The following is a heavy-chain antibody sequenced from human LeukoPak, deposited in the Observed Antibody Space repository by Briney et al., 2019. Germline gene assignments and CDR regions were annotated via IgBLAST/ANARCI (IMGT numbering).Heavy chain of an antibody. V-gene: IGHV4-4*07. Sequence: SETLSLTCTVSGGSISSYYWSWIRQPAGKGLEWIGRIYTSGSTNYNPSLKSRVTMSVDTSKNQFSLKLSSVTAADTAVYYCARDPKIIAVAGTVYYYGMDVWGQGTTVTVSS. CDR1: GGSISSYY. J-gene: IGHJ6*02. D-gene: IGHD6-19*01. CDR2: IYTSGST. CDR3: ARDPKIIAVAGTVYYYGMDV.